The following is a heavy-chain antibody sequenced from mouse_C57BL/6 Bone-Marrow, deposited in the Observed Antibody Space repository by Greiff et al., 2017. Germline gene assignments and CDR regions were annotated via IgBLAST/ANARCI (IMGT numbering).Heavy chain of an antibody. Sequence: EVQVVESGGGLVQPGGSLSLSCAASGFTFTDYYMSWVRQPPGKALEWLGFIRNKANGYTTEYSASVKGRFTISRDNSQSILYLQMNALRAEDSATYYCARYGGNYPRYYAMDYGSKGTSVTVSS. CDR2: IRNKANGYTT. CDR1: GFTFTDYY. J-gene: IGHJ4*01. CDR3: ARYGGNYPRYYAMDY. D-gene: IGHD2-1*01. V-gene: IGHV7-3*01.